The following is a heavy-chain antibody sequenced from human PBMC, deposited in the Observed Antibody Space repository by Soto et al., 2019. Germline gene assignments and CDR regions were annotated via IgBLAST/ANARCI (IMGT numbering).Heavy chain of an antibody. D-gene: IGHD3-16*01. CDR1: GGSFSGYY. CDR2: INHSGST. J-gene: IGHJ6*02. V-gene: IGHV4-34*01. Sequence: QVQLQESGPGLVKPSETLSLTCAVYGGSFSGYYWSWIRQPPGKGLEWIGEINHSGSTNYNPSLKSRVTISVDTSKNQFSLKLSSVTAADTAVYYCARELHYVWGSTDYYYYGMDVWGQGTTVTVSS. CDR3: ARELHYVWGSTDYYYYGMDV.